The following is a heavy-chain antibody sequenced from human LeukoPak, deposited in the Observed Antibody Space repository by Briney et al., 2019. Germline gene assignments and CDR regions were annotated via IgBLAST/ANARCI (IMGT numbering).Heavy chain of an antibody. D-gene: IGHD1-1*01. J-gene: IGHJ3*02. V-gene: IGHV3-53*01. CDR2: IYSGGST. Sequence: GGSLRLSCVASGFTFSSYRMNWVRQAPGKGLEWVSVIYSGGSTYYADSVKGRFTISRDNSKNTLYLQMNSLRAEDTAVYYCARDEPLQPRGAFDIWGQGTMVTVSS. CDR1: GFTFSSYR. CDR3: ARDEPLQPRGAFDI.